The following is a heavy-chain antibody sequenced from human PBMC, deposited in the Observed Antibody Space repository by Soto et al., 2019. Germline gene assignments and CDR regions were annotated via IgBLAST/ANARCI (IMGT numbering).Heavy chain of an antibody. J-gene: IGHJ5*02. Sequence: SETLSLTCTVSGGSISSYYWSWIRQPPGKGLEWIGYIYYSGSTNYNPSLKSRVTISVDTSKNQFSLKLSSVTAADTVVYYCASGYGDYADRWGDGFDPWGQGTLVTVSS. V-gene: IGHV4-59*08. CDR3: ASGYGDYADRWGDGFDP. D-gene: IGHD4-17*01. CDR1: GGSISSYY. CDR2: IYYSGST.